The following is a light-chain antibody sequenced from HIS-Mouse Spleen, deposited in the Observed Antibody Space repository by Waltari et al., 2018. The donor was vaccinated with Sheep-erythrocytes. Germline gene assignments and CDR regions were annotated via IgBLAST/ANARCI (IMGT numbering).Light chain of an antibody. J-gene: IGLJ2*01. CDR1: SRAVGSYNL. V-gene: IGLV2-23*01. Sequence: QSALTQPASVSGSPGQSITISCTGTSRAVGSYNLASWYQQHPGKAPKLMIYEGSKRPSGVSNRFSGSKSGNTASLTISGLQAEDEADYYCCSYAGSSTFVVFGGGTKLTVL. CDR3: CSYAGSSTFVV. CDR2: EGS.